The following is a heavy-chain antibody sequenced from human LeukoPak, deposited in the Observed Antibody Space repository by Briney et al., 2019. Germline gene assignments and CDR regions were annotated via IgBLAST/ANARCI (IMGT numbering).Heavy chain of an antibody. CDR1: GYSISSGYY. CDR2: IHYSGST. D-gene: IGHD6-6*01. V-gene: IGHV4-61*01. J-gene: IGHJ1*01. Sequence: SETLSLTCTVSGYSISSGYYWSWIRQPPGKGLEWIGYIHYSGSTNYNPSLKSRVTISVDTSKNQFSLKLSSVTAADTAVYYCARSVAARTGGIYFQHWGQGTLVTVSS. CDR3: ARSVAARTGGIYFQH.